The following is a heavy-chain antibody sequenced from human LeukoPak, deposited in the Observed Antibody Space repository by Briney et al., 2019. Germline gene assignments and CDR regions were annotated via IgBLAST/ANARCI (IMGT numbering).Heavy chain of an antibody. CDR2: IYPGGST. CDR3: AVKRRNYFDY. V-gene: IGHV4-4*02. CDR1: GVSISSSNW. J-gene: IGHJ4*02. Sequence: SETLSLTCAVSGVSISSSNWWCWVRPPPGKGLEWIGEIYPGGSTSYNPSLKSRVTISIDKSKNQFSLELTSVTAADTAVYYCAVKRRNYFDYWGQGTLVSVSS.